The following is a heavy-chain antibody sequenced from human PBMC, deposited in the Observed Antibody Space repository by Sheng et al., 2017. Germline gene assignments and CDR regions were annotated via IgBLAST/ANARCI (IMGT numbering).Heavy chain of an antibody. CDR2: IYHSGST. D-gene: IGHD3-16*02. J-gene: IGHJ4*02. CDR3: ARVGDYDYIWGSYRLGPRGYFDY. V-gene: IGHV4-38-2*01. Sequence: QVQLQESGPGLVKPSETLSLTCAVSGYSISSGYYWGWIRQPPGKGLEWIGSIYHSGSTYYNPSLKSRVTISVDTSKNQFSLKLSSVTAADTAVYYCARVGDYDYIWGSYRLGPRGYFDYWGQGTLVTVSS. CDR1: GYSISSGYY.